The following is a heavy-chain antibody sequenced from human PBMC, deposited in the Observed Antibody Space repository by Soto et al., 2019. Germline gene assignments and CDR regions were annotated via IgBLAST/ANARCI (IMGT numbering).Heavy chain of an antibody. V-gene: IGHV3-7*01. CDR3: ARGLRITGTTSLMTNKYYYYMDV. CDR1: GFTFSRYW. CDR2: IKQDGSEK. Sequence: PGGALRLSCAASGFTFSRYWMSWVRQAPGKGLEWVANIKQDGSEKYYVDSVKGRFTISRDNAKNSLYLQMNSLRAEDTAVYYCARGLRITGTTSLMTNKYYYYMDVWGKGTTVTVSS. D-gene: IGHD1-7*01. J-gene: IGHJ6*03.